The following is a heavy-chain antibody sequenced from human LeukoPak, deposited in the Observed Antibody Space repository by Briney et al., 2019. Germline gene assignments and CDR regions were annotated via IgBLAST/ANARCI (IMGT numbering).Heavy chain of an antibody. Sequence: PSETLSLTCAVYGGSFSGYYWSWIRQPPGKGLEWIGEINHSGSTNYNPSLKSRVTISVDTSKNQFSLKLSSVTAADTAVYYCALGSSSWWGSSWIDPWGQGTLVTVSS. V-gene: IGHV4-34*01. CDR2: INHSGST. CDR1: GGSFSGYY. J-gene: IGHJ5*02. CDR3: ALGSSSWWGSSWIDP. D-gene: IGHD6-13*01.